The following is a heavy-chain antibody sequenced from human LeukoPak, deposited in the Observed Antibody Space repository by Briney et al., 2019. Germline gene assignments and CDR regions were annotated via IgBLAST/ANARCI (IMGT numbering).Heavy chain of an antibody. J-gene: IGHJ6*03. D-gene: IGHD1-1*01. CDR2: FYSSGST. CDR3: ARLEKKSYYYMDV. V-gene: IGHV3-53*01. CDR1: GFTVSSNY. Sequence: GGSRRLSCAVSGFTVSSNYMGWVRQAPGKGLEWVSVFYSSGSTYYADSVKGRFTISRDNSENTLFLQMNTLRAEDTAVYCCARLEKKSYYYMDVWGKGTTVTVSS.